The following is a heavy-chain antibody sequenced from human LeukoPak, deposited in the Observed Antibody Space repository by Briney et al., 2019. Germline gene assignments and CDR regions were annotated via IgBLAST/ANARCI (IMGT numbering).Heavy chain of an antibody. J-gene: IGHJ4*02. CDR1: GGSIRGYS. CDR2: TSDSGST. V-gene: IGHV4-59*01. Sequence: SETLSLTCTVSGGSIRGYSWSWLRQPPGKGLEWIGYTSDSGSTYYNPSLKTRITISLDTSKNQFSLKLSSATAADTAVYYCARWGRPNFDYWGQGTLVTVSS. CDR3: ARWGRPNFDY. D-gene: IGHD7-27*01.